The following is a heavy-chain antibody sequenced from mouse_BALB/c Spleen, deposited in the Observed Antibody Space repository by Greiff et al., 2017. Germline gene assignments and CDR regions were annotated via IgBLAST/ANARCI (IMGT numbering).Heavy chain of an antibody. CDR3: ARFITTRPDD. D-gene: IGHD1-2*01. CDR2: INPSNGRT. V-gene: IGHV1S81*02. J-gene: IGHJ2*01. Sequence: VQLQQPGAELVKPGASVKLSCKASGYTFTSYWMHWVKQRPGQGLEWIGEINPSNGRTNYNEKFKSKATLTVDKSSSTAYMQLSSLTSEDSAVYYCARFITTRPDDWGQGTTLTVSS. CDR1: GYTFTSYW.